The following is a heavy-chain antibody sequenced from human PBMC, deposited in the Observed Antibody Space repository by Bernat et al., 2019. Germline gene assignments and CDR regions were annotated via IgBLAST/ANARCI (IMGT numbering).Heavy chain of an antibody. D-gene: IGHD3-9*01. CDR1: SNAW. CDR3: TTDYDILTGYLGGGAFDI. J-gene: IGHJ3*02. V-gene: IGHV3-15*07. CDR2: IKSKTDGGTT. Sequence: SNAWMNWVRQAPGKGLEWVGRIKSKTDGGTTDYAAPVKGRFTISRDDSKNTLYLQMNSLKTDDTAVYYCTTDYDILTGYLGGGAFDIWGQGTMVTVSS.